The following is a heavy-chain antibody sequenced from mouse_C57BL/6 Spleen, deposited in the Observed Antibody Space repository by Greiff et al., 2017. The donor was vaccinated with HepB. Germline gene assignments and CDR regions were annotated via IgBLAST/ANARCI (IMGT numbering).Heavy chain of an antibody. Sequence: EVKLMESGGGLVKPGGSLKLSCAASGFTFSSYAMSWVRQTPEKRLEWVATISDGGSYTYYPDNVKGRFTISRDNAKNNLYLQMSHLKSEDTAMYYCAREGDGSSYDYFDYWGQGTTLTVSS. CDR2: ISDGGSYT. CDR3: AREGDGSSYDYFDY. J-gene: IGHJ2*01. D-gene: IGHD1-1*01. CDR1: GFTFSSYA. V-gene: IGHV5-4*01.